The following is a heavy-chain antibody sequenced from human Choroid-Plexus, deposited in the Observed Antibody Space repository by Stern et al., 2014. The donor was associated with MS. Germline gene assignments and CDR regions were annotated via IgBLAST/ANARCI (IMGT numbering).Heavy chain of an antibody. J-gene: IGHJ4*02. Sequence: VQLVQSGGAVVQPGRSLRLSCAASGFTFSSYGMHWVRQAPGKGLEWVXVISYDGNHKYYAASVKGRFTISRDNSKNTLHLQMNSVTPDDTAIYYCARDYEDTSMLFDHWGQGTLVTVSS. CDR2: ISYDGNHK. CDR1: GFTFSSYG. V-gene: IGHV3-30*03. D-gene: IGHD2-8*01. CDR3: ARDYEDTSMLFDH.